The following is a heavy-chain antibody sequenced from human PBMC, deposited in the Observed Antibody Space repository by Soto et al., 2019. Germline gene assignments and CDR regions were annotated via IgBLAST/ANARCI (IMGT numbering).Heavy chain of an antibody. CDR3: VRDGTKNLRDRFEP. CDR1: GASLSRYY. V-gene: IGHV4-4*07. J-gene: IGHJ5*02. Sequence: LSLTCNVSGASLSRYYWSWIRQPPGKGLEWIGRIYATGDTDYNPSLKSRISMSVDMSKKQFSLTLRSVTAADTAIYYCVRDGTKNLRDRFEPWGRGRWVTAS. CDR2: IYATGDT. D-gene: IGHD1-26*01.